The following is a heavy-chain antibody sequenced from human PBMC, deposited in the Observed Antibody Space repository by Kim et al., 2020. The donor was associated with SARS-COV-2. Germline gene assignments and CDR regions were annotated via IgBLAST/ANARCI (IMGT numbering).Heavy chain of an antibody. V-gene: IGHV3-23*01. CDR1: GFTFSSYA. J-gene: IGHJ4*02. D-gene: IGHD3-22*01. CDR3: ANFIGSSGYSPPLDY. CDR2: ISGSGGST. Sequence: GGSLRLSCAASGFTFSSYAMSWVRQAPGKGLEWVSAISGSGGSTYYADSVKGRFTISRDNSKNTLYLQMNSLRAEDTAVYYCANFIGSSGYSPPLDYWGQGTLVTVSS.